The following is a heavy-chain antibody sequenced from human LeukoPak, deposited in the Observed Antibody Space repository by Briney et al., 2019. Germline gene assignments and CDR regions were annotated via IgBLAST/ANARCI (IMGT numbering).Heavy chain of an antibody. Sequence: GGSLRLSCAASGFTFSTYAMHWVRQAPGKGLEWVAVISYDGSNKYYADSVKGRFTISRDNSKNTLYLQMNSLRSEDTAVYYCARATVITDDAFDIWGQGTMVTVSS. CDR3: ARATVITDDAFDI. CDR2: ISYDGSNK. D-gene: IGHD4-17*01. V-gene: IGHV3-30*04. CDR1: GFTFSTYA. J-gene: IGHJ3*02.